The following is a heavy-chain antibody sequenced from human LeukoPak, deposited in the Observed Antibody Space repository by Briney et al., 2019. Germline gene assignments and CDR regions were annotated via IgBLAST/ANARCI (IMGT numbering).Heavy chain of an antibody. CDR1: GFIFSSSD. V-gene: IGHV3-30*02. Sequence: GGSLRLSCAASGFIFSSSDMHWVRQAPGKGLAWVAFLRYDGSDECYAESVKGRFTISRDHSKNTLYLQMNSLKTEDAAVYYCTTVQHYYENNYYYGMNVWGQGTTVTVSS. J-gene: IGHJ6*02. CDR2: LRYDGSDE. CDR3: TTVQHYYENNYYYGMNV. D-gene: IGHD3-22*01.